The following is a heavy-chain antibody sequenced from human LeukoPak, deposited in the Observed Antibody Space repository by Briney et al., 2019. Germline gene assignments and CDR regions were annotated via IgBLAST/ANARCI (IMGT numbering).Heavy chain of an antibody. CDR3: ARGWFGFWHNSYLDDNAFDV. CDR1: GGSFSGYY. Sequence: PSETLSLTCAVYGGSFSGYYWSWIRQVPGKGLEWLGEINQSGRTNYNPSVKSRVTISGDPSKNQISLNLSFVTATDTAVYYCARGWFGFWHNSYLDDNAFDVWGPGTMVTVSS. D-gene: IGHD3-10*01. V-gene: IGHV4-34*01. CDR2: INQSGRT. J-gene: IGHJ3*01.